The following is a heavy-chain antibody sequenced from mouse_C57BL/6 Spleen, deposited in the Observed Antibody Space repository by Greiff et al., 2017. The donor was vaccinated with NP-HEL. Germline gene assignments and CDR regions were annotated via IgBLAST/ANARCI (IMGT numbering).Heavy chain of an antibody. CDR1: GYAFSSSW. J-gene: IGHJ3*01. CDR3: ARSTNWDEETGFAY. D-gene: IGHD4-1*01. Sequence: QVQLQQSGPELVKPGASVKISCKASGYAFSSSWMNWVKQRPGKGLEWIGRIYPGDGDTNYNGKFKGKATLTADKSSSTAYMQLSSLTSEDSAVYFCARSTNWDEETGFAYWGQGTLVTVSA. V-gene: IGHV1-82*01. CDR2: IYPGDGDT.